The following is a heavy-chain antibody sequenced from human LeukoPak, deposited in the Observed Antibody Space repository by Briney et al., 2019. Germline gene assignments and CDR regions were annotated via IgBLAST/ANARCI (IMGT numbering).Heavy chain of an antibody. D-gene: IGHD2-15*01. CDR3: ARSPYCSGGSCHLPGWFHP. J-gene: IGHJ5*02. Sequence: GESLKISCKGSGYSFTSYWIGWVRQMPGKGLEWMGIIYPGDSDTRYSPSFQGQVTISADKSISTAYLQWSSLKASDTAMYYCARSPYCSGGSCHLPGWFHPWGQGTLVTVSS. CDR1: GYSFTSYW. CDR2: IYPGDSDT. V-gene: IGHV5-51*01.